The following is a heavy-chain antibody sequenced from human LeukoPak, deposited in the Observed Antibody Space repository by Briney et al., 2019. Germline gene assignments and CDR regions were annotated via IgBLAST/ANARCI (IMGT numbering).Heavy chain of an antibody. Sequence: GSLRLSCAASGFIFSTYSMNWVRQAPGKGLEWVSYISSSSTIYYADSVKGRFTISRDNAENSLYLQMSSLGAEDTAVYYCARDDHYNYYYMDVWGKGTTVTVSS. CDR2: ISSSSTI. CDR1: GFIFSTYS. CDR3: ARDDHYNYYYMDV. V-gene: IGHV3-48*01. J-gene: IGHJ6*03.